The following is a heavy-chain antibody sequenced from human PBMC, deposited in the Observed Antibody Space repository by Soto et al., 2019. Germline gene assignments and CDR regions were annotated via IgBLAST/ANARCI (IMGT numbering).Heavy chain of an antibody. CDR1: GFTLSSYN. Sequence: EVQLVESGGGLVQPGGSLRLSCAASGFTLSSYNMNWVRQAPGKGLEWVSYISGSSDTIYYADSVKGLFTISRDNAKNSLYLQMDSLRDEDTAVYYCAREHCCSTWFVGIYYYYGVDVWGQGTTVTVSS. CDR2: ISGSSDTI. J-gene: IGHJ6*02. CDR3: AREHCCSTWFVGIYYYYGVDV. V-gene: IGHV3-48*02. D-gene: IGHD6-13*01.